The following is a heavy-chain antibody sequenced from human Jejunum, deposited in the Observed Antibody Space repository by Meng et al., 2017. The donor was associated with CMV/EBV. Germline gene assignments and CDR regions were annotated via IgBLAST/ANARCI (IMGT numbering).Heavy chain of an antibody. CDR3: ATYKSGRIYFDY. D-gene: IGHD3-10*01. V-gene: IGHV4-4*07. J-gene: IGHJ4*02. Sequence: QVLLEGSRPGLVKPSETLSLTGTVSGSSISTYYCGWIRQPAGKGLEWIGRIYASGSANYTTSLTSRVTMSVDTSKNQLSLNLRSVTAADTAVYYCATYKSGRIYFDYWGQGTLVTVSS. CDR1: GSSISTYY. CDR2: IYASGSA.